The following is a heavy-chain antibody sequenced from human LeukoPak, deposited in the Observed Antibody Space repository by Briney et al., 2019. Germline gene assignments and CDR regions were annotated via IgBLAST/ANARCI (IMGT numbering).Heavy chain of an antibody. J-gene: IGHJ3*02. D-gene: IGHD4-17*01. CDR1: GGSISSYY. CDR3: AGLLDYGDYGDAFDI. V-gene: IGHV4-4*07. CDR2: IYTSGST. Sequence: PSETLSLTCTVSGGSISSYYWSWIRQPAGKGLEWIGRIYTSGSTNYNPSLKSRVTMSVDTSKNQFSLKLSSVTAADTAVYYCAGLLDYGDYGDAFDIWGQGTMVTVSS.